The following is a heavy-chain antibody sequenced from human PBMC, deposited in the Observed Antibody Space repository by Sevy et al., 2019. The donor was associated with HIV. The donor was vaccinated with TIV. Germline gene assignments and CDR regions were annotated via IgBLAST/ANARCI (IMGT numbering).Heavy chain of an antibody. Sequence: GGSLRLSCAASGFTFNSYWMSWVRQAPGKGLEWVANIKQDGSEKYYVXSVKGRFTISRDNSQNSLFLQMNTLRAEDTAVYYCAREGSPYDTYYYYYGMDVWGQGTTVTVSS. CDR3: AREGSPYDTYYYYYGMDV. J-gene: IGHJ6*02. D-gene: IGHD5-12*01. CDR1: GFTFNSYW. CDR2: IKQDGSEK. V-gene: IGHV3-7*01.